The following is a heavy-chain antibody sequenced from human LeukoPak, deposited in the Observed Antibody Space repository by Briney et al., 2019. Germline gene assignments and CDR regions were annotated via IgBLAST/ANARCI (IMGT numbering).Heavy chain of an antibody. Sequence: SETLSLTRAVYGGSFGGYYWSWIRQPPGKGLEWIGEINHSGSTNYNPSLKSRVTISVDTSKNQFSLKLSSVTAADTAVYYCARKGVAAARHNWFDPWGQGTLVTVSS. V-gene: IGHV4-34*01. CDR1: GGSFGGYY. CDR2: INHSGST. J-gene: IGHJ5*02. D-gene: IGHD6-13*01. CDR3: ARKGVAAARHNWFDP.